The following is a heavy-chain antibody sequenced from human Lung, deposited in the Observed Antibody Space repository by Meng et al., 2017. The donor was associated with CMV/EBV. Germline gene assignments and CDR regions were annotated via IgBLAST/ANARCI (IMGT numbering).Heavy chain of an antibody. J-gene: IGHJ5*01. V-gene: IGHV4-59*01. CDR3: ARVVKDLVVVPAAIWFDP. CDR2: IYYTGST. D-gene: IGHD2-2*01. CDR1: GGSISNYY. Sequence: SETLSLXCTVSGGSISNYYWSWIRQPPGKGLEWIGYIYYTGSTNYNPSLKSRVTISLDTPKKQFSLKLSSVTAADTAVYYCARVVKDLVVVPAAIWFDPWGEGXLVTVSS.